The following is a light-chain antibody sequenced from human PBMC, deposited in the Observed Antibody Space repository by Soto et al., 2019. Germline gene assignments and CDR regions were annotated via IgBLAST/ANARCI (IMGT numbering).Light chain of an antibody. Sequence: QSVLTQPPSVSAAPGQKVTISCSGSSSNIGNNYVSWYQQLPGTAPKLLIYDNNKRPSGIPDRFSGYKSGTSATLGITGLQTGDEADYYCGTWDSSLGVVFGGGTKLTVL. V-gene: IGLV1-51*01. CDR2: DNN. J-gene: IGLJ3*02. CDR3: GTWDSSLGVV. CDR1: SSNIGNNY.